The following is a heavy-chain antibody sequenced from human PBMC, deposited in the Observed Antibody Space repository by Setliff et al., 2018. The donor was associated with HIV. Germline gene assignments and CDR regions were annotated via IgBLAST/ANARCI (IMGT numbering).Heavy chain of an antibody. D-gene: IGHD3-3*01. J-gene: IGHJ4*02. V-gene: IGHV4-39*01. CDR3: ARPALGIGGGSMFDS. Sequence: SETLSLTCTVYGGSFTGFYWGWVRRPPGKGLEWIGNVHFGGSTYYNPSLDSRVTIHVATSKKQFFLSLSSVTAADTAVYYCARPALGIGGGSMFDSWGQGILVTVSS. CDR1: GGSFTGFY. CDR2: VHFGGST.